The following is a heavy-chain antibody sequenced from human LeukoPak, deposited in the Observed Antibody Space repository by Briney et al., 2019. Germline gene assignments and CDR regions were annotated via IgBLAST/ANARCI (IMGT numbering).Heavy chain of an antibody. V-gene: IGHV3-33*01. CDR3: ARGEQLEN. J-gene: IGHJ4*02. CDR2: IWYDGSKK. D-gene: IGHD6-13*01. Sequence: PGGSLRLSCAASGFTFSSFGMHWVRQAPGKGPEWVAIIWYDGSKKYYADSLRGRFTISRDNSKNTLYLQMNSLRAEDTAVYYCARGEQLENWGQGTLVTVSS. CDR1: GFTFSSFG.